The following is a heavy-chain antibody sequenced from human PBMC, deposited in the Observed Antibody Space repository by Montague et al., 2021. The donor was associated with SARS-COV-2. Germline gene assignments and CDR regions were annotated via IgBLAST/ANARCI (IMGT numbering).Heavy chain of an antibody. CDR2: TYYRSKWYS. CDR1: GDSVSSNSVA. Sequence: CAISGDSVSSNSVASSWIRQSPSRGLEWLGRTYYRSKWYSDYAPSVRGRLTVNPDASKNEFSLELNYVTPEDTAVYYCVRYSGWFYFDFWGQGTLVTVSS. V-gene: IGHV6-1*01. D-gene: IGHD6-19*01. CDR3: VRYSGWFYFDF. J-gene: IGHJ4*02.